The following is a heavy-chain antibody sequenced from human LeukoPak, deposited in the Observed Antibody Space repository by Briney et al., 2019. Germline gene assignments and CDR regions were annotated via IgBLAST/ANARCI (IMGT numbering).Heavy chain of an antibody. V-gene: IGHV4-59*08. CDR1: GGSISTYY. D-gene: IGHD3-10*01. J-gene: IGHJ6*02. Sequence: PSETLSLTCTVSGGSISTYYWNWIRQPPGKGLEWIGHMYYSGSTNYNPSLKSRVTISVDTSKNQFSLKLSSVTAADTAVYYCARRPAGSRDYYYYGMDVWGQGTTVTVSS. CDR3: ARRPAGSRDYYYYGMDV. CDR2: MYYSGST.